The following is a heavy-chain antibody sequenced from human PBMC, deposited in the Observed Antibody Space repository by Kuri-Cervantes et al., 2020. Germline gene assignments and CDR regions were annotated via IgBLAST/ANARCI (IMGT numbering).Heavy chain of an antibody. D-gene: IGHD3-22*01. V-gene: IGHV4-34*01. CDR1: GGSFSGYY. J-gene: IGHJ1*01. CDR2: INHSGST. Sequence: SETLSLTCAVYGGSFSGYYWSWIRQPPGKGLEWIGEINHSGSTNYNPSLKSRVTISVDTSKNQFSLKLSPVTAADTAVYYCARHYYDSSGYIQHWGQGTLVTVSS. CDR3: ARHYYDSSGYIQH.